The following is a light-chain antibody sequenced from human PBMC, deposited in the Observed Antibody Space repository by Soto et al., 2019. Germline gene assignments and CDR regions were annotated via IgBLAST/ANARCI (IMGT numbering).Light chain of an antibody. V-gene: IGLV2-14*01. Sequence: QSARTQPASVSGSPGQSITISCTGTSSDVGGYNYVSWYQQYPGKAPKLMIYEVSNRPSGVSNRFSGSKSGNTASLTISGLQAEDEADYYCSSYTSSSTPYVFGTGTKVTVL. J-gene: IGLJ1*01. CDR2: EVS. CDR1: SSDVGGYNY. CDR3: SSYTSSSTPYV.